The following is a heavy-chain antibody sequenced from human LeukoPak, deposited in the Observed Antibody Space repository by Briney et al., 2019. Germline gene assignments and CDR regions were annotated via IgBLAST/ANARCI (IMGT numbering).Heavy chain of an antibody. CDR2: INPNSGGT. CDR3: AREKRLLWFGELFSNACFDP. J-gene: IGHJ5*02. D-gene: IGHD3-10*01. CDR1: GYTFTGYY. V-gene: IGHV1-2*02. Sequence: GASVKVSCKASGYTFTGYYMHWVRQAPGQGLEWMGWINPNSGGTNYAQKFQGRVTMTRDTSISTAYMELSRLRSDDTAVYYCAREKRLLWFGELFSNACFDPWGQGTLVTVSS.